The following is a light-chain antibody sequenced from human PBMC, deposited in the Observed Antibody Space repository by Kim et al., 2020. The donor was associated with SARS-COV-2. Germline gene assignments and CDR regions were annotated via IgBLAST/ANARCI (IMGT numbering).Light chain of an antibody. V-gene: IGLV3-21*04. J-gene: IGLJ2*01. Sequence: APGKTARITWGGNNIGSKSVHGYQQKPGQAPVLVIYYDSDRPSGIPERFSGSNSGNTATLTISRVEAGDEADYYCQVWDSSSDHPVFGGGTQLTVL. CDR3: QVWDSSSDHPV. CDR1: NIGSKS. CDR2: YDS.